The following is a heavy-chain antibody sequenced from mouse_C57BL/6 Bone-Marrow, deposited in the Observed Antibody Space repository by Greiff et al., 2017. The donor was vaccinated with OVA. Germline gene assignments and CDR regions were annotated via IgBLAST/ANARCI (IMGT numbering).Heavy chain of an antibody. V-gene: IGHV1-54*01. D-gene: IGHD3-1*01. J-gene: IGHJ2*01. CDR1: GYAFTNYL. CDR2: INPGSGGT. CDR3: ARSGSRDY. Sequence: QVQLQQSGAELVRPGTSVKVSCKASGYAFTNYLIEWVKQRPGQGLEWIGVINPGSGGTNYNEKFKGKATLTADKSSSTAYMQLSSLTSEDSAVYVCARSGSRDYWGQGTTLTVSS.